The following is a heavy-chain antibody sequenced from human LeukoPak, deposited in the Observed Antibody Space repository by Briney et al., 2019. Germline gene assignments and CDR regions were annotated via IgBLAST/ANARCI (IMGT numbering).Heavy chain of an antibody. CDR3: AREEDCSGGICYLGNAFDI. Sequence: PSETLSLTCAVYGGSFSGYYWIWIRQPPGKGLEWIGEINHSGSTNYNASLKSRVTISVDTSKNQFSLKLSSVTAADTAVYYCAREEDCSGGICYLGNAFDIWGQGTMVTVSS. D-gene: IGHD2-15*01. CDR1: GGSFSGYY. CDR2: INHSGST. V-gene: IGHV4-34*01. J-gene: IGHJ3*02.